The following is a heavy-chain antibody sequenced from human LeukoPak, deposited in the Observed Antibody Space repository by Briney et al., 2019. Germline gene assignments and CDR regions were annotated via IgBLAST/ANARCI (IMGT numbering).Heavy chain of an antibody. V-gene: IGHV1-2*04. CDR1: GYTFTGYY. CDR3: ATSIAAAGNRDDAFDI. CDR2: INPNSGGT. J-gene: IGHJ3*02. Sequence: ASVKVSCKASGYTFTGYYMHWVRQAPGQGLEWMGWINPNSGGTNYAQKFQGWVTMTRDTSISTAYMELSRLRSDDTAVYYCATSIAAAGNRDDAFDIWGQGTMVTVSS. D-gene: IGHD6-13*01.